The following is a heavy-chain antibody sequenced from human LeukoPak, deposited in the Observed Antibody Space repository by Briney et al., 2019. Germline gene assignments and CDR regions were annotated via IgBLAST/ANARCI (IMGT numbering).Heavy chain of an antibody. Sequence: GGSLRLSCAASGFTFSSYEMNWVRQAPGKGLEYVSAITDNGRNTYYSHSVKGRFTISRDNSKNTLYLQMGSLRPEDTGVYYCARSSGYSNGPPRDYWGQGTLVTVSS. CDR3: ARSSGYSNGPPRDY. D-gene: IGHD5-18*01. J-gene: IGHJ4*02. V-gene: IGHV3-64*01. CDR1: GFTFSSYE. CDR2: ITDNGRNT.